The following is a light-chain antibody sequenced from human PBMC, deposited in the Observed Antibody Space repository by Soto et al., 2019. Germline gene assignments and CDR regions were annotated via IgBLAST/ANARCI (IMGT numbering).Light chain of an antibody. V-gene: IGKV1-33*01. Sequence: DIQMTQSPSSLSASVGDRVTITCQASQDIRKYLSWYQQKPGRAPKLLIYGASNLETGVPSRFSGSGYGTDFTFTISSLQPEDFATYYCQHYDNLPPFTFGPGTKVAIK. CDR3: QHYDNLPPFT. CDR1: QDIRKY. CDR2: GAS. J-gene: IGKJ3*01.